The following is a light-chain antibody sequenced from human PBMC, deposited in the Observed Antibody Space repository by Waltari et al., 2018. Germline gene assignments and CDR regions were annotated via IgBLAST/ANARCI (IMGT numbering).Light chain of an antibody. Sequence: AIQMTQSPSSPSASVGVRVTITCRASQGIRNDLGWYQQKPGKAPKLLIYAASSLQSGVPSRFSGSGSGTDFTLTISSLQPEDFATYYCLQDYNYPLTFGGGTKVEIK. CDR3: LQDYNYPLT. V-gene: IGKV1-6*01. CDR2: AAS. J-gene: IGKJ4*01. CDR1: QGIRND.